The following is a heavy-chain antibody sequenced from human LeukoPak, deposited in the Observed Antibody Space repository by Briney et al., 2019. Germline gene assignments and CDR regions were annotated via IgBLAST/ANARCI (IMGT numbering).Heavy chain of an antibody. D-gene: IGHD6-19*01. CDR1: GYTFTSYG. Sequence: ASVKVSCKASGYTFTSYGISWVRQAPGQGLEWMGWISAYNGNTNYAQKLQGRVTMTTDTSTSTAYMELRSLRSDDTAVYYCARDAHFVTGMAVAGTSDYWGQGTLVTVSS. J-gene: IGHJ4*02. CDR2: ISAYNGNT. V-gene: IGHV1-18*01. CDR3: ARDAHFVTGMAVAGTSDY.